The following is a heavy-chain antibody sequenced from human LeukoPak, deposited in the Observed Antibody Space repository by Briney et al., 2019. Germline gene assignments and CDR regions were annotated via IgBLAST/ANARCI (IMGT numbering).Heavy chain of an antibody. CDR2: FDPEDGET. D-gene: IGHD2-2*01. J-gene: IGHJ3*02. Sequence: ASVKVSCKVSGYTLTELSMHWVRQAPGKGLEWMGGFDPEDGETIYAQEFQGRVTMTEDTSTDTAYMELSSLRSEDTAVYSCATSVVLAAAQFAFDIWGQGTMVTVSS. V-gene: IGHV1-24*01. CDR3: ATSVVLAAAQFAFDI. CDR1: GYTLTELS.